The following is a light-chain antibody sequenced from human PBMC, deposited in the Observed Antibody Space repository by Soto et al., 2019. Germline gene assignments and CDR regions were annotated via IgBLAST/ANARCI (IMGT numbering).Light chain of an antibody. CDR2: EVT. J-gene: IGLJ1*01. CDR1: SSDVGGYNY. Sequence: SSLTQPPSASGSPGQSVTISCIGTSSDVGGYNYVSWYQQHPGKAPKLLIFEVTKRPSGVPNRFSGSKSGNTASLTVSGLQTEDEADYYCTSYAGNIIYVFGTGTRVTVL. CDR3: TSYAGNIIYV. V-gene: IGLV2-8*01.